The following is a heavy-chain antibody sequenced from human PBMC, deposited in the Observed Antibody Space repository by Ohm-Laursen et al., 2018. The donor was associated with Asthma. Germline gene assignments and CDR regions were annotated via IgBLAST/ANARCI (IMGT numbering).Heavy chain of an antibody. D-gene: IGHD1-26*01. CDR2: ISTASSFI. CDR3: ARIGPEWELPGREYSLHH. V-gene: IGHV3-21*01. Sequence: LRLSCAASGYTFSRYSIHWVRQIPGKGLEWVASISTASSFIYYADSVRGRFTTSRDNARNSVYLQMNSLRAEGTALYYCARIGPEWELPGREYSLHHWGEGTLVTVSS. J-gene: IGHJ1*01. CDR1: GYTFSRYS.